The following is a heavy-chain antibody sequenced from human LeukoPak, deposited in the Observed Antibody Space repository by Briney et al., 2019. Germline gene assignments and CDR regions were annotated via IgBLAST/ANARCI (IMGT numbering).Heavy chain of an antibody. J-gene: IGHJ4*02. CDR2: IWYDGSDK. CDR3: ARDRVLHYFDY. CDR1: GFTFSSHG. V-gene: IGHV3-33*01. D-gene: IGHD3-16*01. Sequence: RSLRLSCAASGFTFSSHGMRWVRQAPGKGLEWVAVIWYDGSDKYYADSVKGRFTISRDNSKNTLYLQMTSLRADDTAVYYCARDRVLHYFDYWGQGALVTVSS.